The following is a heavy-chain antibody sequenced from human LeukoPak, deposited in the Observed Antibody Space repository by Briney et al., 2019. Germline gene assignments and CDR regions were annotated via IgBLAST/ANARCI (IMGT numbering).Heavy chain of an antibody. CDR1: GGSISSYY. Sequence: SSETLSLTCTVSGGSISSYYWSWIRQPPGKGLEWIGYIYYSGSTNYNPSLKSRVTISVDTSKNQFSLKLSSVTAADTAVYYCARDRYYYDPVAFDIWGQGTMVTVSS. D-gene: IGHD3-22*01. CDR2: IYYSGST. CDR3: ARDRYYYDPVAFDI. J-gene: IGHJ3*02. V-gene: IGHV4-59*12.